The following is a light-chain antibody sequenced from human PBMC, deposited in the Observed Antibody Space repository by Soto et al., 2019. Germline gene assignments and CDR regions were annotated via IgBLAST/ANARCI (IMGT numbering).Light chain of an antibody. J-gene: IGKJ1*01. Sequence: DIQMTQSPSTLSGSVGDRVTITCRASQTIISWLAWYQQKQGTAPKLLIYKASTFKSGVPSRFSGSGSGTEFTLTISSLQPDDFATYYCQHYNSYSEAFGQGNKVELK. CDR2: KAS. V-gene: IGKV1-5*03. CDR1: QTIISW. CDR3: QHYNSYSEA.